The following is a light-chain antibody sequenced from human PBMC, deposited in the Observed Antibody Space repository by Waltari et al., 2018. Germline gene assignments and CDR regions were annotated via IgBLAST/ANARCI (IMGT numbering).Light chain of an antibody. J-gene: IGKJ4*01. CDR3: QQSYSTPLT. CDR2: TAP. Sequence: DIQMTQSPSSLSASVGDRITITCRASQSVSTYLNWYQQKSGEAPKLLIYTAPTPQSGVPSRFSASGAGTEFTLTINSLEPEDFATYYCQQSYSTPLTFGGGTKVEIK. CDR1: QSVSTY. V-gene: IGKV1-39*01.